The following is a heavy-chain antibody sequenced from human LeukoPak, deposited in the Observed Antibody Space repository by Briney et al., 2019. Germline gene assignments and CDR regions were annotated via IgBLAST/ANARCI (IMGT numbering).Heavy chain of an antibody. J-gene: IGHJ4*02. Sequence: GGSLRLSCAASGFTFSNAWMNWVRQAPGRGLEWVGRIKSKTDGGTTDYAAPVKGRFTISRDDSKNTLYLQMNSLKTEDTAVYYCSTAGIGVAGFDYWGQGTLATVSS. CDR3: STAGIGVAGFDY. V-gene: IGHV3-15*07. CDR1: GFTFSNAW. CDR2: IKSKTDGGTT. D-gene: IGHD6-19*01.